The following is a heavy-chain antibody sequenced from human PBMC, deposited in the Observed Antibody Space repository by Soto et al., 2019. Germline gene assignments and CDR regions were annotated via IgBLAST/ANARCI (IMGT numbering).Heavy chain of an antibody. D-gene: IGHD4-17*01. J-gene: IGHJ5*02. CDR3: ARLMTTVTTSIDWFDP. CDR2: IDPSDSYT. CDR1: GYSFTSYW. Sequence: PGESLKISCKGSGYSFTSYWISWVRQMPGKGLEWMGRIDPSDSYTNYSPSFQGHVTISADKSISTAYLQWSSLKASDTAMYYCARLMTTVTTSIDWFDPWGQGTLVTVSS. V-gene: IGHV5-10-1*01.